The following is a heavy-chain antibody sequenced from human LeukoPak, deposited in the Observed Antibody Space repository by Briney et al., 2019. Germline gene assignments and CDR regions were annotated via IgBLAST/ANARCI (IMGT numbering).Heavy chain of an antibody. J-gene: IGHJ4*02. CDR3: AKASWVSSADAVL. CDR1: GFIFRDYA. V-gene: IGHV3-23*01. D-gene: IGHD3-16*01. Sequence: GGSLSLFCVASGFIFRDYAMSWVRQPPAGGLEWLSSRRGDGDTLYTDSVKGRFTLSRDHYRNTVYLQLSNLRVEDTAVYYCAKASWVSSADAVLWGQGTLVTV. CDR2: RRGDGDT.